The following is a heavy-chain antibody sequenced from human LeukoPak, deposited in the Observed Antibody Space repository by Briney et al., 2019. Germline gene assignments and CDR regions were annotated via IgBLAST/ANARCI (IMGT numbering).Heavy chain of an antibody. V-gene: IGHV3-23*01. D-gene: IGHD3-10*01. CDR3: ARESGATMVRGAYDY. J-gene: IGHJ4*02. CDR2: ISGSGGST. CDR1: GFTFSKYA. Sequence: GGSLRLSCAASGFTFSKYAMSWVRQAPGKGLEWVSAISGSGGSTYYADSVKGRFSISRDSSKNTLYLQMNSLRGEDTAVYYCARESGATMVRGAYDYWGQGSLVTVSS.